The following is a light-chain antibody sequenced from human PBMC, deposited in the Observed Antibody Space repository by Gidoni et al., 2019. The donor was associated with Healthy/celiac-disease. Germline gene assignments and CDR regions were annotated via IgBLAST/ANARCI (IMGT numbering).Light chain of an antibody. CDR1: QNISSY. V-gene: IGKV1-39*01. J-gene: IGKJ1*01. CDR3: QQSYSTSWT. Sequence: DIQLTQSPSSLSASVGDRVTITCRASQNISSYLNWYQQRPGKATKLLIYAASSLQSGVPSRFSGSGSGTDFTLTISSLQPEDFATYYCQQSYSTSWTFGQGTKVEIK. CDR2: AAS.